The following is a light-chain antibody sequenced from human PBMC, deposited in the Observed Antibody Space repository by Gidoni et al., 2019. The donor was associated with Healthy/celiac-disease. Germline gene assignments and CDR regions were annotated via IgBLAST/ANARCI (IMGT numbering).Light chain of an antibody. V-gene: IGKV1-5*03. Sequence: DIQMTQSPSTRSASVGDRATITRRASQIISSLFAWYQQKPGKAPKLLIYKASSFESGVPSRSSGRGSGTEFTLTLSSLQPDDFATYYCQQYHSYPETFGQGTKVEI. CDR2: KAS. CDR1: QIISSL. CDR3: QQYHSYPET. J-gene: IGKJ1*01.